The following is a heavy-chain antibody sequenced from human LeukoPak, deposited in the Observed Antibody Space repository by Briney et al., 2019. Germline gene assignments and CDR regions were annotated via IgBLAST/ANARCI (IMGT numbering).Heavy chain of an antibody. Sequence: AGGSLRLSCAASGFTFSSYGMHWVRQAPGKGLEWVAVISYDGSNKYYADSVKGRFTISRDNSKNTLYLQMNSLRAEDTAVYYCARGGYDLRRGRPTDYWGQGTLVTVSS. D-gene: IGHD5-12*01. J-gene: IGHJ4*02. CDR1: GFTFSSYG. V-gene: IGHV3-30*03. CDR3: ARGGYDLRRGRPTDY. CDR2: ISYDGSNK.